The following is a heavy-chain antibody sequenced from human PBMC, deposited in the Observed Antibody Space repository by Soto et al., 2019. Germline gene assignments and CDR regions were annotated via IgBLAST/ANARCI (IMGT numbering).Heavy chain of an antibody. Sequence: KFSCKSSGGTFSRHAINWVRQAPGQGLEWMGGIIPLFGTTNYAQKFKGRLTITADESTNTTYMELSSLKSEDAAVYYCARASIHGSSWYFWFDPWGQGTLVTVSS. D-gene: IGHD6-13*01. CDR2: IIPLFGTT. J-gene: IGHJ5*02. CDR1: GGTFSRHA. CDR3: ARASIHGSSWYFWFDP. V-gene: IGHV1-69*01.